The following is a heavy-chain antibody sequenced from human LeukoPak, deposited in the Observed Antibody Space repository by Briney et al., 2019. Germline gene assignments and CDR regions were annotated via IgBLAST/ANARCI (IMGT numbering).Heavy chain of an antibody. CDR1: GDSISGYY. V-gene: IGHV4-59*08. D-gene: IGHD3-10*01. Sequence: SGTLSLTCTVSGDSISGYYWSWIRQSPGKGLEWIGYIYNGGGTKYNPSLESRVSISVDTSKNQSSLKLSSVTAADTAVYYCARVLWFGDAEAFDIWGQGTMVTVSS. J-gene: IGHJ3*02. CDR3: ARVLWFGDAEAFDI. CDR2: IYNGGGT.